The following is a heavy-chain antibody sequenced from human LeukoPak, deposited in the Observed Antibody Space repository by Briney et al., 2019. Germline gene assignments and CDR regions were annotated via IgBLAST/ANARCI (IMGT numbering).Heavy chain of an antibody. V-gene: IGHV3-30*18. CDR3: AKDARRVGATNNFDY. D-gene: IGHD1-26*01. J-gene: IGHJ4*02. CDR2: ISYDGSNK. Sequence: GGSLRLSCAASGFTFSSYGMHWVRQAPGKGLEWVAVISYDGSNKYYADSVKGRFTISRDNSKNTLYLQMYSLRAEDTAVYYCAKDARRVGATNNFDYWGQGTLVTVSS. CDR1: GFTFSSYG.